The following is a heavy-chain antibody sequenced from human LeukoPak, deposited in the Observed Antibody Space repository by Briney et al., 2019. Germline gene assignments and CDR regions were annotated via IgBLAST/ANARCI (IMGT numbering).Heavy chain of an antibody. CDR3: AKSPKVGPTGVLDD. J-gene: IGHJ4*02. Sequence: PGGSLRLSCAASGFTFSSYAMSWVRQAPGKGLEWVSAIGASGDFTYYADSVKGRFTISRDFFRNTLYLQMNSLRAEDTAVYYCAKSPKVGPTGVLDDWGQGTLVAVAS. D-gene: IGHD1-26*01. CDR2: IGASGDFT. CDR1: GFTFSSYA. V-gene: IGHV3-23*01.